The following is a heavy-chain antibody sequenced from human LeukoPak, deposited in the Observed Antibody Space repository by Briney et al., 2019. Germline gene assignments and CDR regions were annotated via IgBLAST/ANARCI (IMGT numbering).Heavy chain of an antibody. D-gene: IGHD3-16*01. V-gene: IGHV3-33*01. CDR2: IWYDGSNK. CDR3: ARDRRVLGEDYYYYYGMDV. J-gene: IGHJ6*02. Sequence: GGSLRLSCAASGFTFSSYGMHWVRQAPGKGLEWVAVIWYDGSNKYYADSVKGRFTISRDNSKNTLYLQMNSLRAEDTAVYYCARDRRVLGEDYYYYYGMDVWGQGTTVTVSS. CDR1: GFTFSSYG.